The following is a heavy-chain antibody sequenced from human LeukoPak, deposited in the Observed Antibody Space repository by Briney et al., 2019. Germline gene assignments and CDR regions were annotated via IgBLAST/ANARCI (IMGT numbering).Heavy chain of an antibody. Sequence: SETLSLTCAVYGGSFSGYYWSWIRQPPGKGLEWIGEINHSGSTNYNPSLKSRVTVSVDTSKNQFSLKLSSVTAADTAVYYCARDKQWLAHWGQGTLVTVSS. D-gene: IGHD6-19*01. J-gene: IGHJ4*02. V-gene: IGHV4-34*01. CDR1: GGSFSGYY. CDR3: ARDKQWLAH. CDR2: INHSGST.